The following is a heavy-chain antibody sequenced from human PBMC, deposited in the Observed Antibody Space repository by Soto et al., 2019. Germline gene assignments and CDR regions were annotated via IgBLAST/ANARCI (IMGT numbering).Heavy chain of an antibody. CDR2: ISWNSGSI. J-gene: IGHJ3*02. CDR3: AKENRSGAFDI. V-gene: IGHV3-9*01. Sequence: GGSLRLSCAASGFTFDDYAMHWVRQAPGKGLEWVSGISWNSGSIGYADSVKGRFTISRDNAKNSLYLQMNSLRAEDTALYYCAKENRSGAFDIWGQGTMVTVSS. CDR1: GFTFDDYA.